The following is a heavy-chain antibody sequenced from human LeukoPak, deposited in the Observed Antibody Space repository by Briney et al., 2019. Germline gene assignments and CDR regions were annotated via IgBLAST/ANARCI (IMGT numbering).Heavy chain of an antibody. CDR1: GSSISSSNW. J-gene: IGHJ4*02. CDR3: ARFYGAGRAAAVSDY. CDR2: IYHSGST. D-gene: IGHD6-13*01. V-gene: IGHV4-4*02. Sequence: SETLSLTCAVSGSSISSSNWWSWVRQPPGKGLGWIGEIYHSGSTNYNPSLKSRVTISVDKSKNQFSLKLSSVTAADTAVYYCARFYGAGRAAAVSDYWGQGTLVTVSS.